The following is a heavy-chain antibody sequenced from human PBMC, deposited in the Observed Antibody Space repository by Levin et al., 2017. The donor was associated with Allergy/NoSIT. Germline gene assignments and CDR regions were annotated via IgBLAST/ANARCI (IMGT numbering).Heavy chain of an antibody. Sequence: PGGSLRLSCAASGLAFSDAWMTWVRQAPGRGLEWVGRIQRITEGGTTHYAAPVDGRFTISRDDSLKTVYLQMNSLKAEDTAVYYCSTDSYDFWGQGTLVTVSS. CDR3: STDSYDF. J-gene: IGHJ4*02. CDR2: IQRITEGGTT. V-gene: IGHV3-15*01. CDR1: GLAFSDAW.